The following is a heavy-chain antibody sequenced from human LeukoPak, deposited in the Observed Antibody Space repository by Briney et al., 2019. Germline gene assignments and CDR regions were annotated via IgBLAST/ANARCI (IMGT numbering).Heavy chain of an antibody. D-gene: IGHD7-27*01. V-gene: IGHV3-11*06. Sequence: GGSLRLSCAASGFTFSDYYMSWIRQAPGKGLEWVSYISSSSSYTNYADSVKGRFTISRDNAKNSVYLQMNSLRAEDTAVYYCARDRATQLGWSDPWGQGTLVTVSS. CDR2: ISSSSSYT. J-gene: IGHJ5*02. CDR3: ARDRATQLGWSDP. CDR1: GFTFSDYY.